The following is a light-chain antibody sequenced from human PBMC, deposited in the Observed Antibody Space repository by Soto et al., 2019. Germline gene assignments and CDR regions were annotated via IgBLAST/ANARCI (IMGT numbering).Light chain of an antibody. V-gene: IGKV1-39*01. Sequence: DIQMTQSPSSLSASVGDRVTITCRASQNINNYLNWYQQKPGKAPKLMIYAASTLQRGVPSRFSGSGSGTEFTLTISSLQSEDFAVYYCQQYNNWPPWTFGQGTKVDI. CDR2: AAS. J-gene: IGKJ1*01. CDR1: QNINNY. CDR3: QQYNNWPPWT.